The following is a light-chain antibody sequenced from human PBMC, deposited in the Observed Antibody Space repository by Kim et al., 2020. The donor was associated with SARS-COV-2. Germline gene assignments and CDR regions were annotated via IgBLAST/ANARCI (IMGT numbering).Light chain of an antibody. CDR3: QSRDSGGNVV. CDR1: SLRSYY. Sequence: SSELTQDPAVSVALGQTVRITCQGDSLRSYYATWYQQKPRQAPLLVIFGRNNRPSGISDRFSGSTSGNTASLTISGAQAEDEADFYCQSRDSGGNVVFGGGTMLTVL. CDR2: GRN. V-gene: IGLV3-19*01. J-gene: IGLJ2*01.